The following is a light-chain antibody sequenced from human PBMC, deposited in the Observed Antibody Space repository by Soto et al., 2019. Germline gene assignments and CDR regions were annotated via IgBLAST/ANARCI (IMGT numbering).Light chain of an antibody. Sequence: EVVWTHSPGTLSLSPWERATLSFMASQSVTNNYLAWYQQRPGLAPRLLIYGASTRTAGIPDRFTGSGSGTDFTLTISRLEPEDFAVYYCQQYGSSGTFGQGTRLEIK. CDR1: QSVTNNY. CDR2: GAS. V-gene: IGKV3-20*01. J-gene: IGKJ5*01. CDR3: QQYGSSGT.